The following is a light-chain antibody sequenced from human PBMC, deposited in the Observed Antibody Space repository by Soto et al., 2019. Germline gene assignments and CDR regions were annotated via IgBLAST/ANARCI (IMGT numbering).Light chain of an antibody. CDR2: WAS. Sequence: DIVMTQSPDSLAVSLGERATICCKSSQRVLYSSSNKNYLAWYQQKPGQPPKLLIYWASTRESGVPDRFSGSGSGTDFTLTISSLQAEDVAVYYCQQYCSSPWSFGQGTKVEIK. CDR1: QRVLYSSSNKNY. CDR3: QQYCSSPWS. V-gene: IGKV4-1*01. J-gene: IGKJ1*01.